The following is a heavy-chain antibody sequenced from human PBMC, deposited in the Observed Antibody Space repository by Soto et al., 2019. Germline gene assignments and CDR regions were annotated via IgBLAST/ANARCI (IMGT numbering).Heavy chain of an antibody. D-gene: IGHD2-15*01. CDR2: ISYDGNNK. CDR1: GFTFSNYA. J-gene: IGHJ6*02. CDR3: ARAGCDDGTCYTLVGLRYGMDV. V-gene: IGHV3-30-3*01. Sequence: ESGGGVVQPGRSLRLSCAASGFTFSNYAMYWVRQAPGKGLEWVAVISYDGNNKYYADSVKGRFTISRDNSKNTLYLQMNSLRAEDTAVYYCARAGCDDGTCYTLVGLRYGMDVWGQGTTVTVSS.